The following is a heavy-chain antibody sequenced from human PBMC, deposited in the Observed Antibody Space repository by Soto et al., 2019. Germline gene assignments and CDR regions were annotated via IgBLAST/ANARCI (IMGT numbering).Heavy chain of an antibody. Sequence: EVPLLESGGGLVQPGVSLRLSCAASGFTFSTYAMSWVRQAPGKGLEWVSAISASGGSTFYADSVKGRFTISRDNSKKKLYLQMNSLRAEDTAVYYCAKEHDYGDLYYYYYGMDVWGLGTTVTVSS. CDR3: AKEHDYGDLYYYYYGMDV. V-gene: IGHV3-23*01. CDR2: ISASGGST. J-gene: IGHJ6*02. CDR1: GFTFSTYA. D-gene: IGHD4-17*01.